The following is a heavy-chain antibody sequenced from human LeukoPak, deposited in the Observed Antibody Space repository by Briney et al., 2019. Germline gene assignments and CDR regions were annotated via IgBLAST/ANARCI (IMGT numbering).Heavy chain of an antibody. CDR2: INHSGST. Sequence: SETLSLTCAVYGGSFSGYYWSWIRQPPGEGLEWIGEINHSGSTNYNPSLKSRVTISVDTSKNQFSLKLSSVTAADTAVYYCAKDGALWFGELSNWGQGTLATVSS. CDR1: GGSFSGYY. J-gene: IGHJ4*02. D-gene: IGHD3-10*01. CDR3: AKDGALWFGELSN. V-gene: IGHV4-34*01.